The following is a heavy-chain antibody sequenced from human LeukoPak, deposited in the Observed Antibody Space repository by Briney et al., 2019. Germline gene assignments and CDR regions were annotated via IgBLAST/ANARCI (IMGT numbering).Heavy chain of an antibody. CDR3: ARGQRGSSSPEDY. CDR1: GYTFTSYD. J-gene: IGHJ4*02. D-gene: IGHD6-13*01. CDR2: MNPNSGNT. Sequence: ASVTVSCKASGYTFTSYDINWVRQAPGQGLEWMGWMNPNSGNTGYAQKFQGRVTITRNTSISTAYMELSSLRSEDTAVYYCARGQRGSSSPEDYWGQGTLVTVAS. V-gene: IGHV1-8*03.